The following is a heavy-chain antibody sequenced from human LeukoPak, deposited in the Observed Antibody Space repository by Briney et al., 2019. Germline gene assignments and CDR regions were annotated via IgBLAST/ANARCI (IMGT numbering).Heavy chain of an antibody. CDR3: ARRIAVAGQDYFDS. D-gene: IGHD6-19*01. V-gene: IGHV5-51*01. J-gene: IGHJ4*02. CDR2: IYPGDSDT. Sequence: GESLKISFAGSGXDFTSYCIAWVRQLPGKGLEWMGIIYPGDSDTKYSPSIQGLVTISADKSISTAYLQWGSLKASDTAMYYCARRIAVAGQDYFDSWGQGTLVSVSS. CDR1: GXDFTSYC.